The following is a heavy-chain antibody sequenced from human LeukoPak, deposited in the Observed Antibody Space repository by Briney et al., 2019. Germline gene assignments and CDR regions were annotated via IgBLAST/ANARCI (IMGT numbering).Heavy chain of an antibody. CDR2: IYSSGTT. D-gene: IGHD4-17*01. CDR1: GDFLSGASYF. J-gene: IGHJ6*03. Sequence: SETLSLTCSVSGDFLSGASYFWTWVRQPAGKGLEWIGRIYSSGTTFYNPSLKTRVTISLEKSQNQFSLDLSSVTAADTAVYFCATARAEYGDYNSYYYMDVWGKGTTVTVSS. CDR3: ATARAEYGDYNSYYYMDV. V-gene: IGHV4-61*02.